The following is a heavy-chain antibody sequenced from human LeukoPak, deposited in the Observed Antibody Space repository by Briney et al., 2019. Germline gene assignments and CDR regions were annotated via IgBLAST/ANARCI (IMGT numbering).Heavy chain of an antibody. CDR2: IYHNGNT. D-gene: IGHD1-14*01. J-gene: IGHJ3*02. Sequence: PSQTLSLTCTVSGGSISSGGYYWSWIRQPPGKGLEWIGYIYHNGNTYNNPSLKSRVTTSLDTSKNQFSLRLSSVTAADTAVYFCAREPAHDGFDIWGQGTMVTVSS. V-gene: IGHV4-30-2*01. CDR3: AREPAHDGFDI. CDR1: GGSISSGGYY.